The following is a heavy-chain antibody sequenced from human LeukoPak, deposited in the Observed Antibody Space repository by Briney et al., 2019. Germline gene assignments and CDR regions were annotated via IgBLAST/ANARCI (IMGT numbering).Heavy chain of an antibody. CDR1: GSTFSTYA. V-gene: IGHV3-30-3*01. D-gene: IGHD6-19*01. Sequence: PGRSLRLSCAASGSTFSTYAMHWVRQAPGKGLEWVAVISYDGSNKYYADSVKGRFTISRDNSKNTLYLQMNSLRAEDTAMYYCARDNPGSLQQWLVLPRYFDLWGRGTLVTVSS. CDR3: ARDNPGSLQQWLVLPRYFDL. J-gene: IGHJ2*01. CDR2: ISYDGSNK.